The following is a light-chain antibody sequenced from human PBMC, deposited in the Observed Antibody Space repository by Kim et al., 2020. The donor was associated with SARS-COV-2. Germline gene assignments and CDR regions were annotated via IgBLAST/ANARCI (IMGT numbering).Light chain of an antibody. Sequence: DIQMTQSPSSLSASVGDRVTITCQASQDINNYLKWYQQKPGKAPKLLIYAASNLEAGVPSRFSGSGFGTDFTFTISSLQPEDFATYYCQQYYSLPPLTFGGGTKVDIK. CDR1: QDINNY. CDR2: AAS. J-gene: IGKJ4*01. V-gene: IGKV1-33*01. CDR3: QQYYSLPPLT.